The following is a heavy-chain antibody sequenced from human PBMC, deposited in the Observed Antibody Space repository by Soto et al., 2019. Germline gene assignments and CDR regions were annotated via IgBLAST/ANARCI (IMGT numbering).Heavy chain of an antibody. CDR2: INSDGSTT. Sequence: EVQLVESGGGLVQPGGSLRLSCAASGFIFSSYWMHWVRQAPGKGLVWVSRINSDGSTTSYADSVKGRFTISRDNAKNTLYLQMNSLRAEDTAVYYCARVDYGAYYFDYWGQGTLVTGSS. J-gene: IGHJ4*02. V-gene: IGHV3-74*01. D-gene: IGHD4-17*01. CDR3: ARVDYGAYYFDY. CDR1: GFIFSSYW.